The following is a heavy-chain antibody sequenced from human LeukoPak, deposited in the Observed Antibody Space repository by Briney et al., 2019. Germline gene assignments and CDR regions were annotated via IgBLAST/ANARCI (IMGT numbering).Heavy chain of an antibody. D-gene: IGHD2-2*01. J-gene: IGHJ4*02. CDR1: GFTFSSYP. CDR3: ATGCWSSSNCPVDY. CDR2: ISYDGSNK. Sequence: GRSLRLSCAASGFTFSSYPMHWVRQAPGKGLEWVAFISYDGSNKNYADSVKGRFAISRDNSKNTLYLQMNSLRAEDTAVYYCATGCWSSSNCPVDYWGQGTLVTVSS. V-gene: IGHV3-30*09.